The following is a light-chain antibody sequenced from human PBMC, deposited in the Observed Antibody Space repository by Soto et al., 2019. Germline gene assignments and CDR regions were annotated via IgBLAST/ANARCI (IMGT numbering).Light chain of an antibody. CDR2: RAS. V-gene: IGKV3-20*01. J-gene: IGKJ1*01. Sequence: EIVLTQSPGTLSLSPGERATLSCRVSQSVSSSYLAWYQQKPGQAPRLLIYRASSRATGIPDRFSGSGSGTDFTLTISRLEPEDFAVYYCQQYGSYWTFGQGTKVEIK. CDR1: QSVSSSY. CDR3: QQYGSYWT.